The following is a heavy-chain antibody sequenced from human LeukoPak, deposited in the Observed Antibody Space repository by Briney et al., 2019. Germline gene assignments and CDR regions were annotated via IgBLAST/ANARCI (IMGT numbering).Heavy chain of an antibody. D-gene: IGHD2-2*02. CDR3: ARDAFCSSTSCYRTDWFDP. CDR1: GGTFSSYA. Sequence: AASVKVSCKASGGTFSSYAISWVRQAPGQGLEWMGRIIPIFGTANYAQKFQGRVTITADKSTSTACMELSSLRSEDTAVYYCARDAFCSSTSCYRTDWFDPWGQGTLVTVSS. V-gene: IGHV1-69*06. CDR2: IIPIFGTA. J-gene: IGHJ5*02.